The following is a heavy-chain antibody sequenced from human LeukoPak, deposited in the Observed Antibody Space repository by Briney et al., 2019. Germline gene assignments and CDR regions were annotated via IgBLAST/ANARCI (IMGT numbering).Heavy chain of an antibody. CDR3: ARARLSWSSGPHFDY. Sequence: SETLSLTCTVSGGSISSSSYYWGWIRQPPGKGLEWIGSIYYSGSTYYNPSLKSRVTISVDTSKNQFSLKLSSVTAADTAVYYCARARLSWSSGPHFDYWGQGTLVTVSS. CDR1: GGSISSSSYY. V-gene: IGHV4-39*07. D-gene: IGHD6-19*01. J-gene: IGHJ4*02. CDR2: IYYSGST.